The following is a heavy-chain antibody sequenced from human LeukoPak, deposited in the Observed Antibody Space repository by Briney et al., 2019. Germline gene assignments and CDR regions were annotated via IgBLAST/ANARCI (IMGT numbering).Heavy chain of an antibody. CDR1: GFTFSSYG. Sequence: GSLRLSCAASGFTFSSYGMHWVRQAPGKGLEWVADIKRDGSEINYVDSVKGRFTISRDNAKNSVFLQMDSLRAEDTAFYYCVRSSVAGRFDNWGQGTLVTVSS. J-gene: IGHJ4*02. V-gene: IGHV3-7*01. D-gene: IGHD6-19*01. CDR2: IKRDGSEI. CDR3: VRSSVAGRFDN.